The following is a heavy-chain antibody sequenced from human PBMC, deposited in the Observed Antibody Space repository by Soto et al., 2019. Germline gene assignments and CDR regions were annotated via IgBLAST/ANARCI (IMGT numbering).Heavy chain of an antibody. CDR3: ARGSTDYDFWSGSRFDP. D-gene: IGHD3-3*01. V-gene: IGHV3-48*03. J-gene: IGHJ5*02. CDR2: ISSSGSTI. Sequence: HPGGSLRLSCAASGFTFSSYEMNWVRQAPGKGLEWVSYISSSGSTIYYADSVKGRFTISRDNAKNSLYLQMNSLRAEDTAVYYCARGSTDYDFWSGSRFDPWGQGTLVTVSS. CDR1: GFTFSSYE.